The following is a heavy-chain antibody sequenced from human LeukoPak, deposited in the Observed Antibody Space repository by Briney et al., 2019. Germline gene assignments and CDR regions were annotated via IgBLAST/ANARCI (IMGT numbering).Heavy chain of an antibody. V-gene: IGHV1-2*02. CDR1: GYTFTGYY. D-gene: IGHD1-1*01. J-gene: IGHJ3*01. Sequence: ASVKVSCKASGYTFTGYYMHWVRQAPGQGLEWMGWINSNSGGTNYAQKFRGRVTMTRDTSISTAYMELSRLRSDDTAVYYCARERFGGWNDVAEWGQGTMVTVSS. CDR3: ARERFGGWNDVAE. CDR2: INSNSGGT.